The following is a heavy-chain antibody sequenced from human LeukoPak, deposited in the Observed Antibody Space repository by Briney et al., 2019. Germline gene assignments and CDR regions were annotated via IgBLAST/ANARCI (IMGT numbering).Heavy chain of an antibody. CDR3: AKDTYSSGIPFDY. D-gene: IGHD6-19*01. CDR2: ISSSSTTI. CDR1: GFTFSSYS. Sequence: PGGSLRLSCAASGFTFSSYSMMWVRQAPGKGLEWVSYISSSSTTIHYADSVKGRFTISRDNAKNSVYLQMNSLRAEDTAVYYCAKDTYSSGIPFDYWGQGTLVTVSS. V-gene: IGHV3-48*01. J-gene: IGHJ4*02.